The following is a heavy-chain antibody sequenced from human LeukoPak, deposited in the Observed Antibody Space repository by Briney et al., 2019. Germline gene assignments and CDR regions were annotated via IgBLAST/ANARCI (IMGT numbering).Heavy chain of an antibody. CDR2: IYYSGST. CDR3: ARDRHRITIFGVGLLHDAFDI. CDR1: GGSVSSGSYY. Sequence: SETLSLTCTVYGGSVSSGSYYWSWIRQPPGKGLKWIGYIYYSGSTNYNPSLKSRVTISVDTSKNQFSLKLSSVTAADRAVYYCARDRHRITIFGVGLLHDAFDIWGQGTMVTVSS. V-gene: IGHV4-61*01. J-gene: IGHJ3*02. D-gene: IGHD3-3*01.